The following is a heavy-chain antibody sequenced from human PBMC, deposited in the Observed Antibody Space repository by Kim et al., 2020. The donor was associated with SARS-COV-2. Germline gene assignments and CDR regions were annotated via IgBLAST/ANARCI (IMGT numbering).Heavy chain of an antibody. J-gene: IGHJ6*02. D-gene: IGHD6-13*01. Sequence: ASVKVSCKASGYTFTSYGISWVRQAPGQGLEWMGWISAYNGNTNYAQKLQGRVTMTTDTSTSTAYMELRSLRSDDTAVYYCARDNQAAGPSGWDYYYGMDVWGQGTTVTVSS. CDR2: ISAYNGNT. V-gene: IGHV1-18*04. CDR3: ARDNQAAGPSGWDYYYGMDV. CDR1: GYTFTSYG.